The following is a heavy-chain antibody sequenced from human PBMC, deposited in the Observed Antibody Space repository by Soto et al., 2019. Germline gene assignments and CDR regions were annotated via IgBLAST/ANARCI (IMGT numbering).Heavy chain of an antibody. V-gene: IGHV4-59*01. Sequence: SETLSLTCNVSGGSIENYYWSWIRQAPGKGLEWIGYVYHNGRTSYNPSLKSRVSISVDRSKNQFSLNVSSVTAADTAVYYCARVGPPPHHTRNRPVRGVIGGPDYWGQGTLVTVSS. CDR3: ARVGPPPHHTRNRPVRGVIGGPDY. J-gene: IGHJ4*02. CDR1: GGSIENYY. D-gene: IGHD3-10*01. CDR2: VYHNGRT.